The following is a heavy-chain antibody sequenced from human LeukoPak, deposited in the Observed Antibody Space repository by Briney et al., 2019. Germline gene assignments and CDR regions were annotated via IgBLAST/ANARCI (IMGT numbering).Heavy chain of an antibody. J-gene: IGHJ4*02. D-gene: IGHD2-15*01. Sequence: ASVKVSCKASGGTFSSHGFTWVRQAPGQGLEWMGWINTNTGNPSYAQGFTGRFVFSLDTSVSTAYLEISSLKAEDTAVYYCARAAYCSDSTCYSRDWGQGTLVTVSS. CDR1: GGTFSSHG. CDR3: ARAAYCSDSTCYSRD. CDR2: INTNTGNP. V-gene: IGHV7-4-1*02.